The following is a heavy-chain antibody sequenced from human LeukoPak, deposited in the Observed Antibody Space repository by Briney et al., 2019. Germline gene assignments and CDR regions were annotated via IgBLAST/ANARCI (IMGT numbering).Heavy chain of an antibody. V-gene: IGHV1-69*13. CDR3: ARRTNYYGSGSYYKSAFDI. D-gene: IGHD3-10*01. Sequence: GASVKVSCKASGGTLSSYAISWVRQAPGQGLEWMGGIIPIFGTANYAQKFQGRVTITADESTSTAYMELSSLRSEDTAVYYCARRTNYYGSGSYYKSAFDIWGQGTMVTVSS. J-gene: IGHJ3*02. CDR1: GGTLSSYA. CDR2: IIPIFGTA.